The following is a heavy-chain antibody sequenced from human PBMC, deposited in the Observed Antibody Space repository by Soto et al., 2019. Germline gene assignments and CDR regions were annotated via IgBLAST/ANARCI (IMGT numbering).Heavy chain of an antibody. V-gene: IGHV1-69*13. CDR1: GGTFSSYA. D-gene: IGHD2-2*01. CDR2: IIPIFGTA. CDR3: ARDQDIVVVPAAKAPYYYYGIDG. J-gene: IGHJ6*02. Sequence: SVKVSCKASGGTFSSYAISWVRQAPGQGLEWMGGIIPIFGTANYAQKFQGRVTITADESTSTAYMELSSLRSEDTAVYYCARDQDIVVVPAAKAPYYYYGIDGWGQGTTVTFSS.